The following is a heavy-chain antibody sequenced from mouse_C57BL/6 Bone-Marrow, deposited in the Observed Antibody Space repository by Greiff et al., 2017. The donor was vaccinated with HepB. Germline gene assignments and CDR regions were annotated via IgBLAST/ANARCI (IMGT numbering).Heavy chain of an antibody. CDR2: IYPRSGNT. J-gene: IGHJ3*01. CDR1: GYTFTSYG. CDR3: AREGDYYYAFAY. D-gene: IGHD1-1*01. Sequence: QVQLKESGAELARPGASVKLSCKASGYTFTSYGISWVKQRTGQGLEWIGEIYPRSGNTHYNEKFKGKATLTADKSSSTAYMELRSLTSEDSAVYFCAREGDYYYAFAYWGQGTLVTVSA. V-gene: IGHV1-81*01.